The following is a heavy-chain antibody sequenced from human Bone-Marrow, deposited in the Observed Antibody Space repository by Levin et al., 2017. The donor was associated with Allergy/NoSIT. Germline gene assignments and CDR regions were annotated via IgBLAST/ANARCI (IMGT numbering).Heavy chain of an antibody. CDR3: VAGSGYQDF. Sequence: SETLSLTCTVSGGSISSRGHHWGWIRQPPGTGLEWIGSIYFSGRTLYNPSLESRLTISVDTSKNQFSLKLSSVTAADTAVFYCVAGSGYQDFWGQGILIAVSS. CDR2: IYFSGRT. J-gene: IGHJ4*02. CDR1: GGSISSRGHH. V-gene: IGHV4-39*01. D-gene: IGHD5-12*01.